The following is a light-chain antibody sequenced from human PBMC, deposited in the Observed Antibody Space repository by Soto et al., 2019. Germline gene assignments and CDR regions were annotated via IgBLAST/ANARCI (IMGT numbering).Light chain of an antibody. CDR2: ANT. CDR3: QSYENTLRDRDV. CDR1: SSNIGANYE. V-gene: IGLV1-40*01. Sequence: QSVLTQPPSVSGAPGQRVTISCTGSSSNIGANYEVHWYQQRPGSAPKLLIFANTNRPSGVPDRFSGSKSGTSASLAITVLQAEAEGDYYCQSYENTLRDRDVFGPGTKLTVL. J-gene: IGLJ1*01.